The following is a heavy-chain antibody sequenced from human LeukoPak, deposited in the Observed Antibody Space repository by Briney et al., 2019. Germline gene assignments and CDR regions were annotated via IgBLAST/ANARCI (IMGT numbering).Heavy chain of an antibody. Sequence: SETLSLTCTVWGGSISTYYWSWIRQPPGKGQEWIGNFCYSGSANYMPSIKSRVTISIDPSKHQLSLSLSSVAAADTAMYYCPRRDFGWFDPWGQGTLVTVSS. D-gene: IGHD3-3*01. V-gene: IGHV4-59*08. CDR3: PRRDFGWFDP. J-gene: IGHJ5*02. CDR1: GGSISTYY. CDR2: FCYSGSA.